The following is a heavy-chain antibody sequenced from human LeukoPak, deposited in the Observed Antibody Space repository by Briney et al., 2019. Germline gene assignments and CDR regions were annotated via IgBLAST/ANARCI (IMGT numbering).Heavy chain of an antibody. V-gene: IGHV3-66*04. Sequence: PGGSLRLSCAASGFTVSNNYMTWVRQAPGQGLEWVSVIYSGGSTYYADSVKGRFTISRDNSKNTLYLQMNSLRAEDTAVYYCAKRSPINWGIEYWGQGTLVTVSS. D-gene: IGHD7-27*01. CDR1: GFTVSNNY. J-gene: IGHJ4*02. CDR2: IYSGGST. CDR3: AKRSPINWGIEY.